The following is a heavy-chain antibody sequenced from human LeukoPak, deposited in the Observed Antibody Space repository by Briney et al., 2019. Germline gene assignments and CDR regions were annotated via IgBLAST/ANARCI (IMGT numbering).Heavy chain of an antibody. CDR3: ASRHSSGWYPPYYYGMDV. D-gene: IGHD6-19*01. Sequence: KSSETLSLTCAVCGGSFSGYYWSWIRQPPGKGLEWIGEINHSGSTNYNPSLKSRVTISVDTSKNQFSLKLSSVTAAGTAVYYCASRHSSGWYPPYYYGMDVWGQGTTVTVSS. CDR1: GGSFSGYY. CDR2: INHSGST. J-gene: IGHJ6*02. V-gene: IGHV4-34*01.